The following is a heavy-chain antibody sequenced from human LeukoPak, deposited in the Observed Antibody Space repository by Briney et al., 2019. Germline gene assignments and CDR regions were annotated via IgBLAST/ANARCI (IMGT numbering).Heavy chain of an antibody. CDR1: GGSISSSSYY. Sequence: SETLSLTCTVSGGSISSSSYYWGWIRQPPGKGLEWIGSIYYSGSTYYNPSLKGRVTISVDTSKNQFSLKLSSVTAADTAVYYCARPKPRRAWGYYFDYWGQGTLVTVSS. D-gene: IGHD3-16*01. J-gene: IGHJ4*02. V-gene: IGHV4-39*01. CDR3: ARPKPRRAWGYYFDY. CDR2: IYYSGST.